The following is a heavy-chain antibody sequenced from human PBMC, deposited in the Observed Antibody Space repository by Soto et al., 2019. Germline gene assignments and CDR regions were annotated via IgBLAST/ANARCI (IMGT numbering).Heavy chain of an antibody. CDR1: GYPFTRYY. CDR3: ARLGGFDWSSDY. CDR2: IEIRGRST. Sequence: VKVSCKASGYPFTRYYMHWVRQAPEQGLEWIGIIEIRGRSTSYAQKFQGRVTMTRDTSTSTVYMELSSLRSEDTAVYYCARLGGFDWSSDYLGQGTLVAVSS. J-gene: IGHJ4*02. D-gene: IGHD3-9*01. V-gene: IGHV1-46*01.